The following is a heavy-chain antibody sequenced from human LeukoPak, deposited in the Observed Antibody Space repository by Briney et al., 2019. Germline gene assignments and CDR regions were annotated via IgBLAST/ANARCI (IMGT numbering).Heavy chain of an antibody. CDR1: GFTVSSNY. D-gene: IGHD3-22*01. V-gene: IGHV3-53*01. Sequence: GGSLRLSCAASGFTVSSNYMSWVRQAPGKGLEWVSVIYSGGSTYYADSVKGRFTISRDNSKNTLYLQMNSLRAEDTAVYYCAREGAYYDSTGYFDYWGQGTLVTVSS. J-gene: IGHJ4*02. CDR2: IYSGGST. CDR3: AREGAYYDSTGYFDY.